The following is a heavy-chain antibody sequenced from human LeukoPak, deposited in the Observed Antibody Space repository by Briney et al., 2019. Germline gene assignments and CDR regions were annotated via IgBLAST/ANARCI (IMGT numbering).Heavy chain of an antibody. CDR3: AGGYCSSTSCPIIRPFDY. CDR2: IIPIFGTA. D-gene: IGHD2-2*01. Sequence: GASVKVSCKACGGTFSSYAISCVRQDPGQGLEWMGGIIPIFGTANYAQKFQGRVTITADESTSTAYMELSSLRSEDTAVHYCAGGYCSSTSCPIIRPFDYWGQGTLVTVSS. J-gene: IGHJ4*02. CDR1: GGTFSSYA. V-gene: IGHV1-69*13.